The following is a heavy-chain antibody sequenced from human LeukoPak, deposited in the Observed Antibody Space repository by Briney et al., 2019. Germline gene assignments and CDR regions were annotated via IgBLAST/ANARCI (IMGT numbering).Heavy chain of an antibody. D-gene: IGHD3-22*01. Sequence: GGSLRLSCAASGFTFSSYAMSWVRQAPGKGLEWVSAISGSGGSTYYADSVKGRFTISRDNSKNTLCLQMNSLRAEDTAVYYCAKAHPRTYYYDSSGYYLSGDFDYWGQGTLVTVSS. V-gene: IGHV3-23*01. J-gene: IGHJ4*02. CDR1: GFTFSSYA. CDR3: AKAHPRTYYYDSSGYYLSGDFDY. CDR2: ISGSGGST.